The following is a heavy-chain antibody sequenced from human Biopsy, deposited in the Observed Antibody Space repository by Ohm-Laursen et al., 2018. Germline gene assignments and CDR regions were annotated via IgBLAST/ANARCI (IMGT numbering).Heavy chain of an antibody. V-gene: IGHV3-74*03. D-gene: IGHD1-26*01. CDR1: GFTFNSYW. CDR3: AKACCSGSYYDGFDV. J-gene: IGHJ3*01. Sequence: GSLRLSCSASGFTFNSYWMHWVRQAPGKGLVWVSRINIDGSGTKYADSVKGRFTVSRDNAMNSLHLQMDSLRPEDTALYYCAKACCSGSYYDGFDVWGQGTVVTVSS. CDR2: INIDGSGT.